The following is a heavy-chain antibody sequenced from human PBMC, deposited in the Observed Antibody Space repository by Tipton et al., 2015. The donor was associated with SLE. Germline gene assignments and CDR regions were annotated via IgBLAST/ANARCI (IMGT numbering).Heavy chain of an antibody. CDR3: ARDGGYYDSSGSLAFDI. V-gene: IGHV4-34*01. D-gene: IGHD3-22*01. CDR1: GGSFSGYY. CDR2: INHSGST. Sequence: TLSLTCAVYGGSFSGYYWSWIRQPPGKGLEWIGEINHSGSTNYNPSLKSRVTISVDTSKNQFSLKLSSVTAADTAVYYCARDGGYYDSSGSLAFDIWGQGTMVTVSS. J-gene: IGHJ3*02.